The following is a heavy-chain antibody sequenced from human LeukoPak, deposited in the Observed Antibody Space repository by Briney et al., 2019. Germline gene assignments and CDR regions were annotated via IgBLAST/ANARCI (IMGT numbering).Heavy chain of an antibody. CDR2: IIPIFGTA. J-gene: IGHJ4*02. V-gene: IGHV1-69*13. CDR3: AREQSRGGSGGGFDY. D-gene: IGHD2-15*01. CDR1: GGTFSSYA. Sequence: ASVKVSCKASGGTFSSYAISWVRQAPGQGLEWMGGIIPIFGTANYAQKFQGRVTITADESTSTAYMELSSLRSEDTAVYYCAREQSRGGSGGGFDYWGQGTLVTVSS.